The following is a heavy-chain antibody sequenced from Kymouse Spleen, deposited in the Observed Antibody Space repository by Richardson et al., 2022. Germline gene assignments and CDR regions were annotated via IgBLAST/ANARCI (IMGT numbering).Heavy chain of an antibody. CDR1: GFTFGDYA. CDR2: IRSKAYGGTT. D-gene: IGHD4-23*01. Sequence: EVQLVESGGGLVKPGRSLRLSCTASGFTFGDYAMSWFRQAPGKGLEWVGFIRSKAYGGTTEYAASVKGRFTISRDDSKSIAYLQMNSLKTEDTAVYYCTTSTTVVFDYWGQGTLVTVSS. CDR3: TTSTTVVFDY. V-gene: IGHV3-49*05. J-gene: IGHJ4*02.